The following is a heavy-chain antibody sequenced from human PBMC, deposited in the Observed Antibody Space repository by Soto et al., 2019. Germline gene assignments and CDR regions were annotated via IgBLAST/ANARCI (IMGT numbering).Heavy chain of an antibody. CDR3: ARDMRGIAAAGTFDY. D-gene: IGHD6-13*01. V-gene: IGHV3-30-3*01. CDR2: ISYDGSNK. J-gene: IGHJ4*02. Sequence: GGSLRLSCAASGFTFSSYAMHWVRQAPGKGLEWVAVISYDGSNKYYADSVKGRFTISRDNSKNTLYLQMNSLRAEDTAVYYCARDMRGIAAAGTFDYWGQGTLVTVSS. CDR1: GFTFSSYA.